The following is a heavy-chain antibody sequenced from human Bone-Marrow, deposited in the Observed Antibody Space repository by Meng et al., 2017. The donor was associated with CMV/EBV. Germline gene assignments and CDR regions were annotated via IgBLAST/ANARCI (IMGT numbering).Heavy chain of an antibody. J-gene: IGHJ4*02. CDR2: ISAYNGNT. CDR1: GYTFTTYG. CDR3: ARSDYDFWSGYYVD. V-gene: IGHV1-18*01. D-gene: IGHD3-3*01. Sequence: ASVKVSCKASGYTFTTYGISWVRQAPGQGLEWMGWISAYNGNTNYAQNLQGRVTMTTDTSTSTAYMELRSLRSDDTALYYCARSDYDFWSGYYVDWGQGTLVTVSS.